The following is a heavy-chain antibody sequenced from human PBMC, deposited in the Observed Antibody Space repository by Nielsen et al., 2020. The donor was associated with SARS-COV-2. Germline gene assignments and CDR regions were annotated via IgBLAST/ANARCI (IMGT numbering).Heavy chain of an antibody. CDR1: GGSISGYY. D-gene: IGHD3-10*01. J-gene: IGHJ4*02. Sequence: SETLSLTCTVSGGSISGYYWSWIRQLPGKGLEWIGHVYYIGSTTYNPSLRSRATISVDTAENRFSLRLTSVTAADTAVYYCARGWRSAELLPLEYWGQGTPVTVSS. V-gene: IGHV4-59*13. CDR3: ARGWRSAELLPLEY. CDR2: VYYIGST.